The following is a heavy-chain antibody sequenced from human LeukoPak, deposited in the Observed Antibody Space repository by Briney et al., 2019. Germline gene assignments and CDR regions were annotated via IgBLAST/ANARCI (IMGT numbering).Heavy chain of an antibody. Sequence: GGSLRLSCTASGFTFGDYAMSWVRQAPGKGLEWVAVIWYDGSNKYYADSVKGRFTISRDNSKNTLYLQMNSLRAEDTAVYYCAKDSDYGGSPSDYWGQGTLVTVSS. CDR3: AKDSDYGGSPSDY. D-gene: IGHD4/OR15-4a*01. V-gene: IGHV3-33*06. J-gene: IGHJ4*02. CDR2: IWYDGSNK. CDR1: GFTFGDYA.